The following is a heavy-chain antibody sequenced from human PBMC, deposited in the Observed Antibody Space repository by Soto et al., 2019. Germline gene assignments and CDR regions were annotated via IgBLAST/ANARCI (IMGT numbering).Heavy chain of an antibody. CDR1: GFTFSSFA. V-gene: IGHV3-30*18. CDR2: ISYDGSNK. Sequence: QVQLVESGGGVVQPGRSLRLSCAASGFTFSSFAMHWVRQAPGKGLEWVAIISYDGSNKYYADSVKGRFTISRDNSKNTLYLQMSSLRAEDTAVYYCAKRPFDYGEGWMDYWGQGTLVTVSS. J-gene: IGHJ4*02. D-gene: IGHD4-17*01. CDR3: AKRPFDYGEGWMDY.